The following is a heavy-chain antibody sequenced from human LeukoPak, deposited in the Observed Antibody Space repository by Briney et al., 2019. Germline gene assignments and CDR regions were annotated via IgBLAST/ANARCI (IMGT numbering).Heavy chain of an antibody. D-gene: IGHD4-11*01. J-gene: IGHJ6*04. CDR2: IIPIFGTA. CDR3: ATRFLQDGMDV. V-gene: IGHV1-69*01. CDR1: GGTFSSYA. Sequence: APVKVSCKASGGTFSSYAISWVRQAPGQGLEWMGGIIPIFGTANYAQKFQGRVTITADESTSTAYMELSSLRSEDTAVYYCATRFLQDGMDVWGKGTTVTVSS.